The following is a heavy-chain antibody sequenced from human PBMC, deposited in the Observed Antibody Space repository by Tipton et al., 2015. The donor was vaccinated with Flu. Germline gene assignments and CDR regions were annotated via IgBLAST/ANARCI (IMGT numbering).Heavy chain of an antibody. CDR3: AVLHGSGSYSGDY. CDR2: ISWNSGSV. V-gene: IGHV3-9*01. D-gene: IGHD3-10*01. Sequence: SLRLSCAVSGFTLDDYAMHWVRQAPGKGLEWVSGISWNSGSVGYADSVKGRITISRDNAKNSLYLQMNSLRPEDTALYYCAVLHGSGSYSGDYWGQGTLVTVSS. J-gene: IGHJ4*02. CDR1: GFTLDDYA.